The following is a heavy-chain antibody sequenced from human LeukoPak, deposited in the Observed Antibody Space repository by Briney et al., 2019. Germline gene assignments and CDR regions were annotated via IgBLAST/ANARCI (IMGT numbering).Heavy chain of an antibody. CDR2: FNPDSGGA. CDR3: ARQQQLLDY. Sequence: ASVKVSCKASGYTFTGYYMHWVRQAPGQGLEWMGWFNPDSGGAHYAQKFQGRVTMTRDTSISTAYMELNRLRSDDTAVYYCARQQQLLDYWGQGTLVTVSS. CDR1: GYTFTGYY. J-gene: IGHJ4*02. V-gene: IGHV1-2*02. D-gene: IGHD6-13*01.